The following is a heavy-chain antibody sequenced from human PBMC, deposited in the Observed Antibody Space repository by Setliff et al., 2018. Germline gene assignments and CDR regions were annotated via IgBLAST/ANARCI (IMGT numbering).Heavy chain of an antibody. V-gene: IGHV3-33*08. CDR3: ARTCSGSGCYAGLES. CDR1: GFTFSSYR. D-gene: IGHD2-15*01. Sequence: LRLSCAASGFTFSSYRMHWVRQAPGKGLEWVAVIWDDGGNKYHADSVKGRFTISRDNSKNTLYLQMNSLRPEDTAVYYCARTCSGSGCYAGLESWGQGTPVTVSS. J-gene: IGHJ4*02. CDR2: IWDDGGNK.